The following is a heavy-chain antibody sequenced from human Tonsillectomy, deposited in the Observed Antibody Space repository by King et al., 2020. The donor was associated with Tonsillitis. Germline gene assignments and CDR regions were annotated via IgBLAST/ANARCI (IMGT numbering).Heavy chain of an antibody. CDR2: IWYDGSNK. V-gene: IGHV3-33*01. D-gene: IGHD5-24*01. Sequence: VQLVESGGGVVQPGRSLRLSCAASGFTFSSYGMHWVRQAPGKGLEGLAVIWYDGSNKYYADSVKGRFTISRDNSKKTLYLEMNSLRAEDTAVYYCARDRGEMATLDYWGQGTLVTVSS. CDR3: ARDRGEMATLDY. CDR1: GFTFSSYG. J-gene: IGHJ4*02.